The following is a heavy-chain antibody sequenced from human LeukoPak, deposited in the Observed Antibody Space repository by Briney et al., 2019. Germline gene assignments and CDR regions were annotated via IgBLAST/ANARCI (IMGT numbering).Heavy chain of an antibody. CDR1: GDSINAYY. Sequence: PSETLSLTCTVSGDSINAYYWGWIRQPPGKGLEWIGYIYFSGTTKYNPSLESRLTISVDTSKNQFSLKLSSVTAAHTAVYYCARRRAEGGSNGHYNWFDPWGQGILVTVSS. D-gene: IGHD6-13*01. CDR3: ARRRAEGGSNGHYNWFDP. V-gene: IGHV4-59*08. J-gene: IGHJ5*02. CDR2: IYFSGTT.